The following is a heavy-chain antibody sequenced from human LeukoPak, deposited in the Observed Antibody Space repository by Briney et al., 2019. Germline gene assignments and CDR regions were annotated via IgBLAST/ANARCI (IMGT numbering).Heavy chain of an antibody. D-gene: IGHD5-24*01. J-gene: IGHJ2*01. V-gene: IGHV4-59*08. CDR1: RGSIRSDH. Sequence: PSETLPLTCTVSRGSIRSDHWNGIRQSPGNGLEWIGCIYHSGSTTYNPSLKSRVTISQDTSKNQFSLKLTSVTAADTAVYYCARGDKGYWYFDLWGRGTLVTVSS. CDR2: IYHSGST. CDR3: ARGDKGYWYFDL.